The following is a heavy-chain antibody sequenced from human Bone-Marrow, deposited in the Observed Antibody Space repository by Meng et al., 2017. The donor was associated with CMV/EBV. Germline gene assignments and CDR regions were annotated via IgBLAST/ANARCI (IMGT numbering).Heavy chain of an antibody. Sequence: GESLKISCAASGFSFSCYGMKWVRQAPGKGLEWVTVISYDGDNKYKADSVKGRFTISRDNSKNTLYLQMNSLRAEDTAVYYCARAAAGTLDYWGQGTTVTVSS. V-gene: IGHV3-30*03. CDR3: ARAAAGTLDY. D-gene: IGHD6-13*01. CDR2: ISYDGDNK. J-gene: IGHJ4*03. CDR1: GFSFSCYG.